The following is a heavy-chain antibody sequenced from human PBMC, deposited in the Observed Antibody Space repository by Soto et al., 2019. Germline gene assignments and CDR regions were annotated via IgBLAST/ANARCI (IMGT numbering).Heavy chain of an antibody. D-gene: IGHD4-17*01. Sequence: QVQLQESGPGLVKPSETLSLTCTVSGGSISSYYWSWIRQPPGKGLEWIGYIYYSGSTNYYPSLKSRFTIPVDTSKNQLSLKLSSVTAADTAVYYCASADYGDYYWYFDLWGRVTLVTVSS. V-gene: IGHV4-59*01. CDR1: GGSISSYY. J-gene: IGHJ2*01. CDR2: IYYSGST. CDR3: ASADYGDYYWYFDL.